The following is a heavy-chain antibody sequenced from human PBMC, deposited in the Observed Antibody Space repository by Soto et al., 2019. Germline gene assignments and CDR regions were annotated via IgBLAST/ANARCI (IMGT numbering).Heavy chain of an antibody. D-gene: IGHD2-15*01. Sequence: QVQLQESGPGLVKPSQTLSLTCTVSGGSISSGGYYWSWIRQHPGKGLEWIGYIYYSGSTYYNPSLKGRVTISVDTSKNQFSLKLSSVTAADTAVYYCAREWVVAANLRWFDPWGQGTLVTVSS. CDR1: GGSISSGGYY. V-gene: IGHV4-31*03. CDR3: AREWVVAANLRWFDP. J-gene: IGHJ5*02. CDR2: IYYSGST.